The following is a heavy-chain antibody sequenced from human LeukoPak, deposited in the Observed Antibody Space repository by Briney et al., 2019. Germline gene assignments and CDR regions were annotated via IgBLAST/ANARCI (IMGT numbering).Heavy chain of an antibody. CDR3: ARNNGMDV. J-gene: IGHJ6*02. V-gene: IGHV3-7*03. CDR2: VNRDGSET. CDR1: GFALSSHW. Sequence: GGSLRLSCAASGFALSSHWMTWVRQVPGRGPEWVANVNRDGSETYYLDSVKGRFTISKDNAKNSLYLQMNSLRAEDTALYHCARNNGMDVWGQGTTVIVSS.